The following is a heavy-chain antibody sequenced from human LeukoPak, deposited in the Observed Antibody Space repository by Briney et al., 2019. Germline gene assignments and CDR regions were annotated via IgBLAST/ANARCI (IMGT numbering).Heavy chain of an antibody. V-gene: IGHV3-33*01. CDR3: ARDIWNDGNYYMDV. D-gene: IGHD1-1*01. CDR2: IWSGGRTG. CDR1: GFTLSDYG. Sequence: GRALRLSCTASGFTLSDYGMHWVRQAPGKGLGWVALIWSGGRTGLYADSVKGRFTISRDTSMLYLQMNSLRVEDTAVYYCARDIWNDGNYYMDVWGKGTTVTVSS. J-gene: IGHJ6*03.